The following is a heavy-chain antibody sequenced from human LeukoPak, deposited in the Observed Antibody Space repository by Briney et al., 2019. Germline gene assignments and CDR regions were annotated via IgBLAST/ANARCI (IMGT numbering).Heavy chain of an antibody. D-gene: IGHD2-15*01. Sequence: SETLSLTCTVSGGSISSYYWSWIRQPPGKGLEWIGYIYYSGSTNYNPSLKSRVTISVDTSKNQFSLKLSSVTAADTAVYYCAREGLNCSGSSRYTVFDYWGQGTLVTVSS. V-gene: IGHV4-59*01. CDR2: IYYSGST. CDR1: GGSISSYY. J-gene: IGHJ4*02. CDR3: AREGLNCSGSSRYTVFDY.